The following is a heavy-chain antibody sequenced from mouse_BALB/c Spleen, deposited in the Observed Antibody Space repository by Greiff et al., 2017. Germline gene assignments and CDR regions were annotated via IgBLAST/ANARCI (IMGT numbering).Heavy chain of an antibody. D-gene: IGHD2-14*01. CDR1: GFNIKDYY. CDR2: IDPENGNT. J-gene: IGHJ3*01. CDR3: ARGYDWAFAY. V-gene: IGHV14-1*02. Sequence: EVQLQQSGAELVRPGALVKLSCKASGFNIKDYYMHWVKQRPEQGLEWIGWIDPENGNTIYDPKFQGKASITADTSSNTAYLQLSSLTSEDTAVYYCARGYDWAFAYWGQGTLVTVSA.